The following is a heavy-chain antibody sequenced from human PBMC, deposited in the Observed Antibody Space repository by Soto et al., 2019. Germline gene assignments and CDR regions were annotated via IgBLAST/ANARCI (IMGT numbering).Heavy chain of an antibody. V-gene: IGHV3-21*01. CDR1: VFTFSSYS. J-gene: IGHJ6*01. Sequence: PVGSLRLSCASSVFTFSSYSMNCVRQAPGKGLKWVSSISSSSSYIYYSDSVKGRFTISRDNAKNSLYLQMNSLRAEDTAVYYCARVIEDRRAEVWGQGTTVIVSS. CDR2: ISSSSSYI. D-gene: IGHD6-6*01. CDR3: ARVIEDRRAEV.